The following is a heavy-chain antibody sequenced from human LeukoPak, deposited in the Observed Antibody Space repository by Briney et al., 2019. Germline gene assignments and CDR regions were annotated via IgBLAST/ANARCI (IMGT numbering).Heavy chain of an antibody. CDR2: IYYSGST. V-gene: IGHV4-39*01. D-gene: IGHD3-22*01. CDR1: GGSISSSSYY. J-gene: IGHJ4*02. CDR3: ARHSYYYDSSGYYVDY. Sequence: KPSETLSLTCTVSGGSISSSSYYWGWIRQPPGKGLEWIGSIYYSGSTYYNPSLKSRVTISVDTSKNQFSLKLSSVTAADTAVYYCARHSYYYDSSGYYVDYWGQGTLVTVSS.